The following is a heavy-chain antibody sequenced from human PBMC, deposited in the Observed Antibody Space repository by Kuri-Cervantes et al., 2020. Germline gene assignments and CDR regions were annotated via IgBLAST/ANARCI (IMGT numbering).Heavy chain of an antibody. CDR2: IYYSGST. V-gene: IGHV4-38-2*01. J-gene: IGHJ6*02. CDR1: GYSISSGYY. CDR3: ASPLRSHRGPYYYGMDV. D-gene: IGHD3-3*01. Sequence: SETLSLTCAVSGYSISSGYYWGWIRQPPGKGLEWIGYIYYSGSTNYNPSLKSRVTISVDTSKNQFSLKLSSVTAADTAVYYCASPLRSHRGPYYYGMDVWGQGTTVTVSS.